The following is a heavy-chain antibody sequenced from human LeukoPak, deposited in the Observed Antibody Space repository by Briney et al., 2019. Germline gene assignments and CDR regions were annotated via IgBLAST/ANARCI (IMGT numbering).Heavy chain of an antibody. J-gene: IGHJ4*02. CDR1: GFTFSSYS. V-gene: IGHV3-21*01. Sequence: GGSLRLSCAASGFTFSSYSMNWVRQAPGKGLEWVSSISSNSSYIYYADSVKGRFTISRDNAKNSLYLRMNSLRAEDTAVYYCARAVDLEWELLLGGFDYWGQGTLVTVSS. D-gene: IGHD1-26*01. CDR3: ARAVDLEWELLLGGFDY. CDR2: ISSNSSYI.